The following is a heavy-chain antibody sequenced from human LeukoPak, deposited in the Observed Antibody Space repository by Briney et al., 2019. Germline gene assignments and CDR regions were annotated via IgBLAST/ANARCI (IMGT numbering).Heavy chain of an antibody. CDR1: GFTFSDYS. D-gene: IGHD1-26*01. CDR2: ISGNSHHI. CDR3: ASGTIVGARGADN. V-gene: IGHV3-21*01. Sequence: PGGSLRLSCAASGFTFSDYSMKWVRQAPGKALEWVSSISGNSHHIYYADPVKGRFTISRDNAYRSLYLRMDSLRVEDTAVYYCASGTIVGARGADNWGQGALVTVSS. J-gene: IGHJ4*02.